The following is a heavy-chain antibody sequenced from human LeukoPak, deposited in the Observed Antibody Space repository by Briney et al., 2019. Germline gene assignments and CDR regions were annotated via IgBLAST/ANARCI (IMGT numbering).Heavy chain of an antibody. V-gene: IGHV1-69*01. J-gene: IGHJ6*02. D-gene: IGHD3-10*01. Sequence: ASVKVSCKASGGTFSSYAISWARQAPGQGLEWMGGIIPIFGTANYAQKFQGRVTIIADESTSTAYMELSSLRSEDTAVYYCARDSVTMVRGVLSYYYYGMDVWGQGTTVTVSS. CDR2: IIPIFGTA. CDR1: GGTFSSYA. CDR3: ARDSVTMVRGVLSYYYYGMDV.